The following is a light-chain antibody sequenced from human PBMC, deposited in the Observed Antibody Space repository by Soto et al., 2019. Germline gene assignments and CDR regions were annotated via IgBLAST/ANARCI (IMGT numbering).Light chain of an antibody. CDR2: GAS. CDR1: QSVSSNY. J-gene: IGKJ5*01. V-gene: IGKV3-20*01. CDR3: HHYGSSLSIT. Sequence: ESVLTQSPGTLSLSPGERATLSCRASQSVSSNYLAWYQHKPGQAPRLLIYGASSRATGIPDRFSGSGSGTDFTLTISRLEHDDFAVYYCHHYGSSLSITFGQGTRLEIK.